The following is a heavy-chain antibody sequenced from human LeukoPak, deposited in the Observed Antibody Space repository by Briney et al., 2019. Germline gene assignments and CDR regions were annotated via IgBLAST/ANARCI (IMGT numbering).Heavy chain of an antibody. CDR2: ISGSGGST. CDR1: GFTFSSYA. V-gene: IGHV3-23*01. J-gene: IGHJ4*02. D-gene: IGHD1-26*01. CDR3: AKSSHSGSPVYCDY. Sequence: VGSLRLSCAASGFTFSSYAMSWVRQAPGKGLEWVSAISGSGGSTYYADSVKGRFTISRDNSKNTVNLQMNSLRAEDTAIYHCAKSSHSGSPVYCDYWGQGTLVTVSS.